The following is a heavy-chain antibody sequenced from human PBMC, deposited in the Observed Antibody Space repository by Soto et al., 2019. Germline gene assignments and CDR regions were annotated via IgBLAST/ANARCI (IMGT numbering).Heavy chain of an antibody. J-gene: IGHJ6*02. Sequence: QAQLVQSGAEVKKPGASVKVSCKASGYTFTGYYMHWVRQAPGQGLEWMGWINPNRGGTNYAQKFQXWVTMTRDTSISTAYMELSRLRSDDTAVYYCARGGKYSSSWYNSWFYYGMDVWGQGTTVTVSS. D-gene: IGHD6-13*01. CDR3: ARGGKYSSSWYNSWFYYGMDV. CDR1: GYTFTGYY. CDR2: INPNRGGT. V-gene: IGHV1-2*04.